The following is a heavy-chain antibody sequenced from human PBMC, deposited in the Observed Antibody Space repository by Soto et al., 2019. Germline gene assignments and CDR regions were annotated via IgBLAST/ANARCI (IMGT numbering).Heavy chain of an antibody. V-gene: IGHV4-31*03. J-gene: IGHJ4*02. D-gene: IGHD3-22*01. Sequence: TLSLTCTVSCGSISSGGYYWSWIRQHPGKGLEWIGYIYYSGSTYYNPSLKSRVTISVDTSKNQFSLKLSSVTAADTAVYYCSRVRYYYYSSGYYPYHLDFPGPGTLDIVSS. CDR2: IYYSGST. CDR1: CGSISSGGYY. CDR3: SRVRYYYYSSGYYPYHLDF.